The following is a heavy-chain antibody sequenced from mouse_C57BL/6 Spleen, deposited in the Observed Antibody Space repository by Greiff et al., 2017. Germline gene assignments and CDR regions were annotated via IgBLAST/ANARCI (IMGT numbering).Heavy chain of an antibody. D-gene: IGHD1-1*01. J-gene: IGHJ3*01. Sequence: QVQLQQSGAELVKPGASVKISCKASGYAFSSYWMNWVKQRPGKGLEWIGQIYPGDGDTNYNGKFKGKATLTADKSSSTAYMQLSSLTSEDSAVDFCSRWDGSPGWFADWGQGTLVTVSA. CDR3: SRWDGSPGWFAD. CDR2: IYPGDGDT. V-gene: IGHV1-80*01. CDR1: GYAFSSYW.